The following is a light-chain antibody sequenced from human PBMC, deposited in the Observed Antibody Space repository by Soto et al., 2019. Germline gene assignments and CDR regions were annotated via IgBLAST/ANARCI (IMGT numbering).Light chain of an antibody. CDR1: QTVGTY. CDR2: DSS. CDR3: QQRRNWLT. V-gene: IGKV3-11*01. J-gene: IGKJ4*01. Sequence: IVLTQSPATLSLSPGERATLSCRASQTVGTYLAWYQQKPGQAPRLLIYDSSNRATGIPARFSGSGSGTDFTPTISSLEPEDFAVYYCQQRRNWLTFGGGTKVEIK.